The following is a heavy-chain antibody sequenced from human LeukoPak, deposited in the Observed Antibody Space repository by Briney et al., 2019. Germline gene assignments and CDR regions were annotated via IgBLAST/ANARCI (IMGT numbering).Heavy chain of an antibody. CDR2: IYYSGST. CDR1: GGSISSSSYY. Sequence: PSETLSLTCTVSGGSISSSSYYWGWIRQPPGKGLEWIGSIYYSGSTYYNPSLKSRVTISVDTSKNQFSLKLSSVTAADTAVYYCARHRRRDIVVVPAAISIFDYWGQGTLVTVSS. CDR3: ARHRRRDIVVVPAAISIFDY. V-gene: IGHV4-39*01. J-gene: IGHJ4*02. D-gene: IGHD2-2*01.